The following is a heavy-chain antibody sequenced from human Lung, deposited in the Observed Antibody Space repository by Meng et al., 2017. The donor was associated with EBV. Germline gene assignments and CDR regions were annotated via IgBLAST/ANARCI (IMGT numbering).Heavy chain of an antibody. D-gene: IGHD3-10*01. Sequence: QVQLQQSGPGLVKPSQPLSVTCAISGESVSGNSVVWNWIRQSPSRGLEWLGRTYYRSEWYNDYAVSVKSRITINPDTSKNQLSLQLNSVTPEDTAVYYCAREGGSGSYYPFDHWGQGTLVTVST. J-gene: IGHJ4*02. CDR3: AREGGSGSYYPFDH. CDR2: TYYRSEWYN. V-gene: IGHV6-1*01. CDR1: GESVSGNSVV.